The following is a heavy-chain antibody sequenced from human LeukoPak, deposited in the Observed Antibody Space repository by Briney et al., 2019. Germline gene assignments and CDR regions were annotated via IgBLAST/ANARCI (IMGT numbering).Heavy chain of an antibody. V-gene: IGHV3-11*04. D-gene: IGHD1/OR15-1a*01. Sequence: GGSLRLSCAASGFIFTDYYMTWIRQTPGKGLEWLSYISGSGSSVYYADSVKGRFTITRDNAKNTVYLQMNSLRVEDTAVYYCAKDQQIVSAKYYFDSWGQGILVTVSS. CDR1: GFIFTDYY. CDR2: ISGSGSSV. CDR3: AKDQQIVSAKYYFDS. J-gene: IGHJ4*02.